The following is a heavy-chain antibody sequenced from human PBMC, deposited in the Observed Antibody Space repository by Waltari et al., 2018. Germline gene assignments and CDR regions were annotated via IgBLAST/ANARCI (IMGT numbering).Heavy chain of an antibody. CDR1: GFTFGGYT. J-gene: IGHJ4*02. CDR2: IRGSGADT. D-gene: IGHD3-10*01. CDR3: AKSLGDTYGRYPMDY. Sequence: EVQLLESGGGLVQPGGSLRLSCVASGFTFGGYTMTWVRQAPGKGLDWVSTIRGSGADTDYADSVKGRVTISRDNSRDTLYLQMNTLTAGDTAIYYCAKSLGDTYGRYPMDYWGQGTLVTVSS. V-gene: IGHV3-23*01.